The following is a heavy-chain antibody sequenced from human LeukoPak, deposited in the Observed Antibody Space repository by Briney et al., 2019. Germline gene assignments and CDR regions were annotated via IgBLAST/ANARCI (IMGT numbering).Heavy chain of an antibody. Sequence: GATVKISCKASGYTFTDYYMHWVQQAPGQGLEWMGGIIPIFGTANYAQKFQGRVTITADESTSTAYMELSSLRSEDTAVYYCAREGGDIVVVDGAFDIWGQGTMVTVSS. D-gene: IGHD2-2*01. CDR2: IIPIFGTA. CDR3: AREGGDIVVVDGAFDI. CDR1: GYTFTDYY. J-gene: IGHJ3*02. V-gene: IGHV1-69*01.